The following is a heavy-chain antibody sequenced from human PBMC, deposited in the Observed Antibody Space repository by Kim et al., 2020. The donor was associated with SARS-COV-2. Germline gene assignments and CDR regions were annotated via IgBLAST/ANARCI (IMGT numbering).Heavy chain of an antibody. V-gene: IGHV5-10-1*01. D-gene: IGHD3-3*01. J-gene: IGHJ4*02. CDR3: AREGEIIRSFDY. Sequence: TYSPSFQGHVTISADKSSSTAYLQWSSLKASDTAMYYCAREGEIIRSFDYWGQGTLVTVSS.